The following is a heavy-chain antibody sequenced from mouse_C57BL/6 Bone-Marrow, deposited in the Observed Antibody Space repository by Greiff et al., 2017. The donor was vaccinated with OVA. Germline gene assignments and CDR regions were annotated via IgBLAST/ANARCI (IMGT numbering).Heavy chain of an antibody. Sequence: QVHVKQSGAELARPGASVKLSCKASGYTFTSYGISWVKQSTGQGLEWIGEIYPRSGNTYYNEKFKGKATLTADKSSSTAYMELRSLTSEDSAVYFCARCLITTVRAMDYWGQGTSVTVSS. J-gene: IGHJ4*01. CDR1: GYTFTSYG. V-gene: IGHV1-81*01. CDR3: ARCLITTVRAMDY. CDR2: IYPRSGNT. D-gene: IGHD1-1*01.